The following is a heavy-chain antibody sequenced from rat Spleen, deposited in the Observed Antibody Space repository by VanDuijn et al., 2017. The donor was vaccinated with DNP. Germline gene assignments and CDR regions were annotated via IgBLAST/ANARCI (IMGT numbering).Heavy chain of an antibody. D-gene: IGHD1-12*03. CDR1: GYSITSNY. Sequence: EAQLQESGPGLVKPSQSLSLTCSVTGYSITSNYWGWIRKFPGNKMEWIGHISYSGTTSYHPSLKSRISITRDTSKNQFFLQLKSVTTEDTATYYCARGNDDYYPNWYFDFWGPGTMVTVSS. V-gene: IGHV3-1*01. CDR2: ISYSGTT. J-gene: IGHJ1*01. CDR3: ARGNDDYYPNWYFDF.